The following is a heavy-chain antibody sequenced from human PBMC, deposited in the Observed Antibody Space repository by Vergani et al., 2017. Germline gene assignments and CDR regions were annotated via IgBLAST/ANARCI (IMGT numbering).Heavy chain of an antibody. D-gene: IGHD3-16*02. Sequence: QVQLQEWGAGLLKTSETLSLTCGVSGGSFSDYYWSWIRQAPGMGLEWIGEVNHGGSTNYNPSLKSRVSISVDTSKNQFSLQLTSVTAEVSALYFCASIARAPTRRNPPPDYWGQGILVTVSS. CDR3: ASIARAPTRRNPPPDY. CDR1: GGSFSDYY. CDR2: VNHGGST. V-gene: IGHV4-34*01. J-gene: IGHJ4*02.